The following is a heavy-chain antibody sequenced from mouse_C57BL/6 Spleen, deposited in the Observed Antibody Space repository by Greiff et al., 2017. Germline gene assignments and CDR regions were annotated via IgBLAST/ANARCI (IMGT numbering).Heavy chain of an antibody. CDR3: ARYYYGSSPYAIDC. D-gene: IGHD1-1*01. CDR1: GYTITSYW. V-gene: IGHV1-7*01. CDR2: ITPSSGST. J-gene: IGHJ4*01. Sequence: VQLQQSGAELAKPGASVKLSCTASGYTITSYWMHWVKQRPGQGLEWIGYITPSSGSTKYHQKFKDKATLTADKSSSTAYRQLSSLTYEDSAVYDCARYYYGSSPYAIDCWGQGTSVTVAS.